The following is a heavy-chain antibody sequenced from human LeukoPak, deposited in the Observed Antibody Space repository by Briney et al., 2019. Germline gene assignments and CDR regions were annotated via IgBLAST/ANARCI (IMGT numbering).Heavy chain of an antibody. CDR3: ARGRSGSYIDY. D-gene: IGHD1-26*01. CDR1: GFTVSSNY. Sequence: PGGSLRLSCAASGFTVSSNYMSWVRQAPGKGLEWVSVIYSGGSTYYAGSVKGRFTISRDNSKNTLYLQMNSLRAEDTAVYYCARGRSGSYIDYWGQGTLVTVSS. J-gene: IGHJ4*02. CDR2: IYSGGST. V-gene: IGHV3-66*01.